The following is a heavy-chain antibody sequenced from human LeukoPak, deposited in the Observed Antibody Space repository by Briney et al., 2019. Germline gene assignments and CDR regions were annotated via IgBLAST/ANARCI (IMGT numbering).Heavy chain of an antibody. J-gene: IGHJ4*02. CDR2: IFPSGGEI. V-gene: IGHV3-23*01. D-gene: IGHD2-8*02. Sequence: GGSLRLSCAASGFTFSTFAMIWVRQPPGKGLEWVSSIFPSGGEIHYADSVKGRFTIFRDNSKSTLTLQMNSLRAEDTAICYCATYRQVLLPFESWGQGTLVTVSS. CDR1: GFTFSTFA. CDR3: ATYRQVLLPFES.